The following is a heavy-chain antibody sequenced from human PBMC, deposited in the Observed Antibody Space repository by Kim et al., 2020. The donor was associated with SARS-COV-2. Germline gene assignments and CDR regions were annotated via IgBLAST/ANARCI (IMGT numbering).Heavy chain of an antibody. J-gene: IGHJ4*02. D-gene: IGHD6-6*01. CDR2: IDPSDSYT. CDR3: ARQEIEYSSSSTRRYFDY. CDR1: GYSFTSYW. V-gene: IGHV5-10-1*01. Sequence: GESLKISCKGSGYSFTSYWISWVRQMPGKGLEWMGRIDPSDSYTNYSPSFQGHVTISADKSISTAYLQWSSLKASDTAMYYCARQEIEYSSSSTRRYFDYWGQGTLVTVSS.